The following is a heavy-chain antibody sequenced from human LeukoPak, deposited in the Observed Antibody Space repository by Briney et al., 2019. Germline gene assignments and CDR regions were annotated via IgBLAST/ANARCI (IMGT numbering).Heavy chain of an antibody. Sequence: GGSLRLSCVASGFTFSGSVMHWVRQASGKGLESVGRIRSKANSYATAYAASVKGRFTISRDDSKNTAYLQMNSLRTEDTAVYYCTRLWGDCGGDCYSHDYWGQGALVTVSS. CDR2: IRSKANSYAT. D-gene: IGHD2-21*02. J-gene: IGHJ4*02. CDR3: TRLWGDCGGDCYSHDY. CDR1: GFTFSGSV. V-gene: IGHV3-73*01.